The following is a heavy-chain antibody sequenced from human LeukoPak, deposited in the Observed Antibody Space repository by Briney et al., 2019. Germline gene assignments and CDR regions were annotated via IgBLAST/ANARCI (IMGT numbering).Heavy chain of an antibody. J-gene: IGHJ4*02. Sequence: EPSETLSLTCTVSGGSISSYYWSWIRQPPGMGLEWIGYIYYSGSTNYNPSLKSRVTISVDTSKNQFSLKLSSVTAADTAVYYCARLAYYFDYWGQGTLVTVSS. CDR2: IYYSGST. CDR3: ARLAYYFDY. CDR1: GGSISSYY. V-gene: IGHV4-59*01.